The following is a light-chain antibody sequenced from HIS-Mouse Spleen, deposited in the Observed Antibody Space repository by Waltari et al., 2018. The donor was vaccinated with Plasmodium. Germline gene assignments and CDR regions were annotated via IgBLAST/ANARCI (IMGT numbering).Light chain of an antibody. CDR3: QSADSSGTPNWV. CDR1: LPKQY. V-gene: IGLV3-25*03. CDR2: KDS. Sequence: LPKQYASWYQQKPGQAPVLVIYKDSKRRSGIPERFSASSTGTTVTLTMSGVHAEDEADHYCQSADSSGTPNWVFGGGTKLTVL. J-gene: IGLJ3*02.